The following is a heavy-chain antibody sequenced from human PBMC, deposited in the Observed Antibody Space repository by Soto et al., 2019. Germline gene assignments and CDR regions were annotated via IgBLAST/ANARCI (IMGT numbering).Heavy chain of an antibody. V-gene: IGHV3-74*01. CDR2: INSDGSST. J-gene: IGHJ4*02. CDR3: ARVPLSYYDFSFDY. CDR1: GFTFSSYW. Sequence: GGSLRLSCAASGFTFSSYWMHWVRQAPGKGLVWVSRINSDGSSTSYADSVKGRFTISRDNAKNTLYLQMNSLRAEDTAVYYCARVPLSYYDFSFDYWGQGTLVTVSS. D-gene: IGHD3-3*01.